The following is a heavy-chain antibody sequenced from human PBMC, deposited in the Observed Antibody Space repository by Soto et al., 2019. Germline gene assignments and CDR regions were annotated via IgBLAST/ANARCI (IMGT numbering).Heavy chain of an antibody. J-gene: IGHJ3*02. Sequence: QLHLVQSGAVVKKPGASVTVSCSASGYPVTAYYMHWVRQAPGRGLERMGGMNPATGAAKYTQTFQGRGTMTRDTSTSTVFMELSGLTSEDTAVFYCARGGGVGVAGSAAFDMWGQGTLVTVSS. CDR1: GYPVTAYY. CDR2: MNPATGAA. CDR3: ARGGGVGVAGSAAFDM. V-gene: IGHV1-2*02. D-gene: IGHD3-3*01.